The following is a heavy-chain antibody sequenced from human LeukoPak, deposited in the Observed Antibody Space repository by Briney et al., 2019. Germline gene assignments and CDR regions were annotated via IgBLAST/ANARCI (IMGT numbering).Heavy chain of an antibody. CDR3: VSHPYSSYYYHMDV. D-gene: IGHD5-18*01. CDR1: GGSISSYY. CDR2: IYYSGST. V-gene: IGHV4-59*01. J-gene: IGHJ6*02. Sequence: SETLSLTCTVSGGSISSYYWSWIRQPPGKGLEWIGYIYYSGSTNYNPSLKSRVTISVDTSKNQFSLKLSSVTAADTAVYYCVSHPYSSYYYHMDVWGRGTTVTVSS.